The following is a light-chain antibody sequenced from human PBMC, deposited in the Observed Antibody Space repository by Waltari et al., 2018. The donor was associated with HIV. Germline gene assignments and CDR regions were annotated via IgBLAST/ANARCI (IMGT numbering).Light chain of an antibody. CDR3: SSYAGGSTPFD. CDR2: EVT. V-gene: IGLV2-23*02. Sequence: QSTLTQPASVSGSPGQSITIPCTGTSSDIGSYDLVSWYQQHPGKAPKLIIYEVTKRPSGVSNRFSGSKSGTMASLTISGLQAEDEAEYYCSSYAGGSTPFDFGNGTKVTVL. J-gene: IGLJ1*01. CDR1: SSDIGSYDL.